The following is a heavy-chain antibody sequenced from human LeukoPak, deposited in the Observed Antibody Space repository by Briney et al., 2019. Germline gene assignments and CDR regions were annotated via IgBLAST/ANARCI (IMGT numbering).Heavy chain of an antibody. J-gene: IGHJ4*02. CDR3: AKQLGYCSDGSCYFPY. CDR1: EFTFSNYA. V-gene: IGHV3-30-3*02. D-gene: IGHD2-15*01. Sequence: PGRSLRLSCAASEFTFSNYAVHWVRQAPGKGLQWVAVISYDGNTIHYADSVQGRFTISRDNSKSTLCLQMNSLRAEDTAVYYCAKQLGYCSDGSCYFPYWGQGTLVTVSS. CDR2: ISYDGNTI.